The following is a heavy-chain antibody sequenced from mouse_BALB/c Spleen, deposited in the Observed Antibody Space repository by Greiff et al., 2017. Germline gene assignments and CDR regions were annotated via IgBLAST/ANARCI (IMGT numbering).Heavy chain of an antibody. Sequence: EVKLMESGPSLVKPSQTLSLTCSVTGVSITSGYWNWVRKFPGNKLEYMGYISYSGSTYYNPSLKSRISITRDTSKNQYYLQLNSVTTEDTATYYCARIEAAWFAYWGQGTLVTVSA. V-gene: IGHV3-8*02. CDR2: ISYSGST. CDR3: ARIEAAWFAY. J-gene: IGHJ3*01. CDR1: GVSITSGY.